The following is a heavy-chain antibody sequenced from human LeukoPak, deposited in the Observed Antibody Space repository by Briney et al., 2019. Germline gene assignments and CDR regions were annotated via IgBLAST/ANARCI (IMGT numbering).Heavy chain of an antibody. J-gene: IGHJ4*02. CDR1: GFTFNTYW. CDR2: INQDGSEK. Sequence: GGSLRLSCADSGFTFNTYWLGWVRQAPGKGPEWVANINQDGSEKNYVDSVKGRFTISRDNAKNSLYLQMNSLRAEDTAVYYCARYLYDSRSLDYWGQGTLVTVSS. V-gene: IGHV3-7*05. D-gene: IGHD3-22*01. CDR3: ARYLYDSRSLDY.